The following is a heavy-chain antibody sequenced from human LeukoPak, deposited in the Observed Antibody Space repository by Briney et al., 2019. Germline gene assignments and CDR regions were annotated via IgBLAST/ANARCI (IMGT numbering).Heavy chain of an antibody. J-gene: IGHJ4*02. Sequence: GGSLRLSCAASGFTVDSNYLSWVRQAPGKGLEWVSTIYTGGNTYYADSVKGRFTISRDNSKNTLYLQMNSLRAEDTAVYYCAKDRYSSSWYGPSDYWGQGTLVTVSS. CDR3: AKDRYSSSWYGPSDY. CDR1: GFTVDSNY. V-gene: IGHV3-53*01. CDR2: IYTGGNT. D-gene: IGHD6-13*01.